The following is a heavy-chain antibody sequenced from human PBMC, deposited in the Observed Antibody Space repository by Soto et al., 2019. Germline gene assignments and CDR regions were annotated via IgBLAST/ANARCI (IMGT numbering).Heavy chain of an antibody. CDR1: GYSFTSYW. J-gene: IGHJ6*02. CDR2: IDPSDSYT. V-gene: IGHV5-10-1*01. CDR3: ARGHTTVTAVYYYYYGMDV. D-gene: IGHD4-4*01. Sequence: GESLKISCKGSGYSFTSYWISWVRQMPGKGLEWMGRIDPSDSYTNYSPSFQGHVTISADKSISTAYLQMNSLRAEDTAVYYCARGHTTVTAVYYYYYGMDVWGQGTTVTVSS.